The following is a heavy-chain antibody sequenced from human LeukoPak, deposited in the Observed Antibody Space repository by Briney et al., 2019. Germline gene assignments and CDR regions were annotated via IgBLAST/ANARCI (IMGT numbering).Heavy chain of an antibody. Sequence: GGSLRLSCASSGFTFSSYSMNWVRQAPGKGLEWVSSISSSSSYIYYADSVKGRFTISRDNAKNSLYLQMNSPRAEDTAVYYCARDNSGWPFDYWGQGTLVTVSS. CDR1: GFTFSSYS. CDR2: ISSSSSYI. V-gene: IGHV3-21*01. CDR3: ARDNSGWPFDY. D-gene: IGHD6-19*01. J-gene: IGHJ4*02.